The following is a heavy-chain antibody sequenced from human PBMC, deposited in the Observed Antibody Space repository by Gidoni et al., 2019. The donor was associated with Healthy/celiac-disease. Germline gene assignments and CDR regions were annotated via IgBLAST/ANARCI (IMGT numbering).Heavy chain of an antibody. Sequence: QVQLVESGGGVVQPGRSLRLSCAASGFTFSRYGMHWVRQAPGKGLEWVAVIWYDGSNKYYADSVKGRFTISRDNSKNTLYLQMNSLRAEDTAVYYCARDGRVVAAFFFDYWGQGTLVTVSS. V-gene: IGHV3-33*01. CDR1: GFTFSRYG. D-gene: IGHD2-15*01. J-gene: IGHJ4*02. CDR2: IWYDGSNK. CDR3: ARDGRVVAAFFFDY.